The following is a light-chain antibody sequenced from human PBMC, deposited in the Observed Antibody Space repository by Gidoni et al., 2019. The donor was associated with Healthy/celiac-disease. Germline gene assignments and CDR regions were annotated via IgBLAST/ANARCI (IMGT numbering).Light chain of an antibody. J-gene: IGKJ2*01. V-gene: IGKV1-5*01. CDR1: QSISSW. CDR2: DAS. CDR3: QQYNSYSYT. Sequence: DIQMTQSPSTLSASVGDRVTITCRASQSISSWLAWYQQKPGKAPKLLIYDASSLESGVPSRFSGSGSGTEFTLTISSLQPDDFATYYCQQYNSYSYTFXPXTKLEIK.